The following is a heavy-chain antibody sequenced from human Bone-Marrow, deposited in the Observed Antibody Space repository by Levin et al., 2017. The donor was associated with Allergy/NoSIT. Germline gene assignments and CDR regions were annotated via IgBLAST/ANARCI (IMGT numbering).Heavy chain of an antibody. J-gene: IGHJ5*02. CDR2: ISHSGSS. D-gene: IGHD6-19*01. CDR1: GGSFSDYS. CDR3: ARGGTRRQWLVQWFDP. Sequence: GSLRLSCAVYGGSFSDYSWSWIRQPPGEGLEWIGEISHSGSSNYNPSLKSRVTISQHTSKNQFSLRLSSVTAADTAVYYCARGGTRRQWLVQWFDPWGQGTLVTVSS. V-gene: IGHV4-34*01.